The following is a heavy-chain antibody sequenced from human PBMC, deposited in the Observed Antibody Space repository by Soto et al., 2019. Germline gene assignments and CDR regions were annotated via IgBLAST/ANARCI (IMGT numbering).Heavy chain of an antibody. CDR3: ARVESIAGPGGYYYYGMDV. D-gene: IGHD6-6*01. CDR2: IIPIFGTA. J-gene: IGHJ6*02. Sequence: QVQLVQSGAEVKKPGSSVKVSCKASGGTFSSYAISWVRQAPGQGLEWMGGIIPIFGTASYAQKCQGRVTITADQSTSTAYMELSSPRSEDTAVYYCARVESIAGPGGYYYYGMDVWGQGTTVTVPS. CDR1: GGTFSSYA. V-gene: IGHV1-69*01.